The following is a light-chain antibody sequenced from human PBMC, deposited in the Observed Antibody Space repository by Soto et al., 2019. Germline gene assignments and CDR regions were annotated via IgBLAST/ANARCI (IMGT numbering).Light chain of an antibody. J-gene: IGKJ4*01. Sequence: EIVLTQSPATLSLSPGERATLSCRASQSVSSYLAWYQQKPGQAPRLLIYGASTRATGIPARFSGSGSGTEFTLTISSLQSEDSAVYYCQQYNDWPLTFGGGTKVDIK. CDR2: GAS. V-gene: IGKV3-15*01. CDR1: QSVSSY. CDR3: QQYNDWPLT.